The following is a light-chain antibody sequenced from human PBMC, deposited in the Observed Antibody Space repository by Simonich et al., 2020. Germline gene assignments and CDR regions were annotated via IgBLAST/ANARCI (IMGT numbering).Light chain of an antibody. CDR1: SSDVGGYNY. V-gene: IGLV2-14*03. J-gene: IGLJ2*01. CDR2: DVS. CDR3: SSYTSSSTVV. Sequence: QSALTQPAFVSGSPGQSITISCTATSSDVGGYNYVSWYQQHPVKAPKLMIYDVSNRPSGVSNRFSGSKSGNTASLTISGLQAEDEADYYCSSYTSSSTVVFGGGTKLTVL.